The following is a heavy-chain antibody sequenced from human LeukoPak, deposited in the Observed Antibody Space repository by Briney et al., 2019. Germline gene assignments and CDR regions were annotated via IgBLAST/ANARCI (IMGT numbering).Heavy chain of an antibody. J-gene: IGHJ4*02. V-gene: IGHV4-59*01. CDR2: IYYSGST. CDR1: GGSISSYY. Sequence: SETLSLTCTVSGGSISSYYWSWIRQSPGKGLEWIGYIYYSGSTKYNPSLKSRVTISVDTSKNQFSLKLSSVTAADTAVYYCAREPILYSWGQGTLVIVSS. CDR3: AREPILYS. D-gene: IGHD2-15*01.